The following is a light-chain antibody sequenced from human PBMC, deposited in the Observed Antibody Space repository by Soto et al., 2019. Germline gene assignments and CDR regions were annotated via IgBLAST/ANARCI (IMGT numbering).Light chain of an antibody. Sequence: QSVLTQPPSASGSPGQSVTISCTGTSSDVGSYNYVSWYQQHPGKAPKLMIYEVSKRPSGVPDRFSGSKSGNTASLTVSGLQAEDEADYYCSSYAGRNSPVFGTGTKLTVL. V-gene: IGLV2-8*01. CDR2: EVS. CDR1: SSDVGSYNY. J-gene: IGLJ1*01. CDR3: SSYAGRNSPV.